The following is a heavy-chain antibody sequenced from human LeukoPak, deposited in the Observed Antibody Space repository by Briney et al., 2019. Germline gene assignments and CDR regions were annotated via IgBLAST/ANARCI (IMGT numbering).Heavy chain of an antibody. D-gene: IGHD6-13*01. V-gene: IGHV3-30-3*01. CDR3: AGYIAAPFDY. J-gene: IGHJ4*02. CDR2: IPYDGSNK. CDR1: GFTFSSYA. Sequence: PGGSLRLSCAASGFTFSSYAMHWVRQAPGKGLEWVAVIPYDGSNKYYADSVKGRFTISRDNSKNTLYLQMNSLRAEDTAVYYCAGYIAAPFDYWGQGTLVTVSS.